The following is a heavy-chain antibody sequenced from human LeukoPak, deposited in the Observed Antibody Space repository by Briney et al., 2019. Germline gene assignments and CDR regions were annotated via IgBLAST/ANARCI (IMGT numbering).Heavy chain of an antibody. CDR2: IRSKANSYVT. V-gene: IGHV3-73*01. Sequence: PGGSLRLSCATSGFTFSGFTIHWVRQAPGKGLEGIGHIRSKANSYVTIYGASVKGRFTISRDDSKNTAYLHMNSLKTEDTAVYYCVGDGHSNTGMNYWGQGTLVTVSS. CDR1: GFTFSGFT. CDR3: VGDGHSNTGMNY. J-gene: IGHJ4*02. D-gene: IGHD2/OR15-2a*01.